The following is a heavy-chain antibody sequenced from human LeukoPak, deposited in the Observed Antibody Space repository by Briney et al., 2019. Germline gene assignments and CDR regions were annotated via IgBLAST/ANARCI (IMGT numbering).Heavy chain of an antibody. V-gene: IGHV1-2*02. CDR3: ARGYSSPVPNFDY. J-gene: IGHJ4*02. D-gene: IGHD6-13*01. Sequence: ASVKVSCKASGGTFSSYAISWVRQAPGQGLEWMGWINPNNGGTSYAQKFQGRVTMTRDTSITSAYMELPSLTSDDTAVYYCARGYSSPVPNFDYWGQGTLVTVSS. CDR2: INPNNGGT. CDR1: GGTFSSYA.